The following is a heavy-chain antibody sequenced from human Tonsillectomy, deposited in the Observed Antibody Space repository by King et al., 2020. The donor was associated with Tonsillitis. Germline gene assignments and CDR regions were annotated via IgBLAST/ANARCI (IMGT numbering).Heavy chain of an antibody. V-gene: IGHV1-69*01. D-gene: IGHD3-22*01. CDR1: GGTFSSYA. CDR2: IIPIFGTA. CDR3: ARASGGYYDSSGYNFDY. J-gene: IGHJ4*02. Sequence: VQLVESWAEVKKPGSSVKVSCKAAGGTFSSYAIIWVRQAPGQGLEWMGGIIPIFGTANYAQKFQGRVTITADESTSTAYRELSSLRSEDTAGYYCARASGGYYDSSGYNFDYWGQGTLVTVSS.